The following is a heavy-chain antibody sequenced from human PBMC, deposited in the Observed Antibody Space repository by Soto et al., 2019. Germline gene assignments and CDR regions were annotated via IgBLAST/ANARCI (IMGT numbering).Heavy chain of an antibody. J-gene: IGHJ4*02. V-gene: IGHV1-69*10. Sequence: SVKVSCKASGGFNNYAISWVRQVPGQGLEWMGVTIPELGTSNYAQRFQRRVTITVDKATNTAYLNLTTLTSEDTAIYFCARTSMTRIDYWGQGTLVTVSS. D-gene: IGHD4-17*01. CDR3: ARTSMTRIDY. CDR2: TIPELGTS. CDR1: GGFNNYA.